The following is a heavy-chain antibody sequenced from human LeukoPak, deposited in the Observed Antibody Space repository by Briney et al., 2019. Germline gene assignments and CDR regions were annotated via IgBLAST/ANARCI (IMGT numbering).Heavy chain of an antibody. J-gene: IGHJ6*03. V-gene: IGHV1-8*03. CDR1: GYTFTSYD. CDR3: ARGPMATTRYYYYYMDV. Sequence: ASVKVSCKASGYTFTSYDINWVRQATGQGLEWMGWMNPNSGNTGYAQKFQGRVTITRNTSISTAYMELSSLRSEDTAVYYCARGPMATTRYYYYYMDVWGKGITVTVSS. CDR2: MNPNSGNT. D-gene: IGHD5-12*01.